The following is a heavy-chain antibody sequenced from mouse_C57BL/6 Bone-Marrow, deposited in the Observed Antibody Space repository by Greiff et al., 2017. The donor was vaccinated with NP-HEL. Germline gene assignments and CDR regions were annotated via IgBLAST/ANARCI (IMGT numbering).Heavy chain of an antibody. J-gene: IGHJ4*01. V-gene: IGHV1-39*01. CDR2: INPNYGTT. Sequence: VQLKQSGPELVKPGASVKISCKASGYSFTDYNMNWVKQSNGKSLEWIGVINPNYGTTSYNQKFKGKATLTVDQSSSTAYMQLNSLTSEDSAVYYCARLVITTVVAKDYYAMDYWGQGTSVTVSS. CDR3: ARLVITTVVAKDYYAMDY. D-gene: IGHD1-1*01. CDR1: GYSFTDYN.